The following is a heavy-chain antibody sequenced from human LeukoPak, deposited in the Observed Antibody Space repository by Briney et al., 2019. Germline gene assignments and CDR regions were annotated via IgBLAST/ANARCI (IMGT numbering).Heavy chain of an antibody. J-gene: IGHJ4*02. CDR2: ITGNGITT. Sequence: HTGGSLRLSCVASGFTFNMYGMNWVRQAPGKGLEWVSRITGNGITTYYADSVKGRFTISRDNSRSTLFLKLNSLRAEDTAVYYCAKDFYSGRYSNFDFWGQGTLVTVSS. V-gene: IGHV3-23*01. CDR1: GFTFNMYG. CDR3: AKDFYSGRYSNFDF. D-gene: IGHD1-26*01.